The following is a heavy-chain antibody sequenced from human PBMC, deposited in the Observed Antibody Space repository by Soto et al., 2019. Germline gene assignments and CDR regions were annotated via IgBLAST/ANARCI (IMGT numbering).Heavy chain of an antibody. J-gene: IGHJ4*02. CDR2: INSDESST. V-gene: IGHV3-74*01. Sequence: EVQLVESGGGLVQPGGSLRLSCTASGFTFSSHWIHWVRQAPGKGLVWVSRINSDESSTNYADSVKGRFTISRDNAKNTLYLQMNSLXXEDTAVYYCAREGEWGFDYWGQGTLVTVSS. CDR3: AREGEWGFDY. CDR1: GFTFSSHW. D-gene: IGHD1-26*01.